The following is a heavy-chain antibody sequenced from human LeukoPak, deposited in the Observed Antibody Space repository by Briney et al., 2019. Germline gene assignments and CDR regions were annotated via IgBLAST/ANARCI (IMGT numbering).Heavy chain of an antibody. Sequence: GGSLRLSWRASGFTFRRYRMKGLRQAAGKGGEGVAYICNSGSTIYYADSVKGPFTISRDTSKNTLYLQLNSLRAEDTAVYYCARALAARPNLWDYYYYYMDVWGKGTTVTVSS. D-gene: IGHD6-6*01. V-gene: IGHV3-48*01. CDR2: ICNSGSTI. CDR3: ARALAARPNLWDYYYYYMDV. J-gene: IGHJ6*03. CDR1: GFTFRRYR.